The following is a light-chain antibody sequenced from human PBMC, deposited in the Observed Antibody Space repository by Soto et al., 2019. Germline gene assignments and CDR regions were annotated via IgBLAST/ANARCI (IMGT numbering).Light chain of an antibody. CDR1: QSVFQSFHRKNL. Sequence: IVMTQSPDSLAVSLGKRATINCRSSQSVFQSFHRKNLIAWYQQKPGQPPKLLFYWASARESGVPDRFSVSESGTDFKLTINSLQAEDVAVYYCHQYYRSPHSCGGGTKLETK. V-gene: IGKV4-1*01. CDR3: HQYYRSPHS. J-gene: IGKJ2*03. CDR2: WAS.